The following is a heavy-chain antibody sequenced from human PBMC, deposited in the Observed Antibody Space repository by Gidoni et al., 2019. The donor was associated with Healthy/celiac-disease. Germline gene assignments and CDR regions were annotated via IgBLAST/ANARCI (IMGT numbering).Heavy chain of an antibody. CDR2: KYYRSKWYN. V-gene: IGHV6-1*01. J-gene: IGHJ6*02. CDR1: GDSVSSNSAA. D-gene: IGHD2-2*01. CDR3: ARAVLYCSSTSCYTGPFYGMDV. Sequence: QVQLQQSGPGLVKPSQTLSLTCAISGDSVSSNSAAWNWIRQSPSSGREWLGRKYYRSKWYNDYAVSVKSRITINPDTSKNQCSLQLNSVTPEDTAVYYCARAVLYCSSTSCYTGPFYGMDVWGQGTTVTVSS.